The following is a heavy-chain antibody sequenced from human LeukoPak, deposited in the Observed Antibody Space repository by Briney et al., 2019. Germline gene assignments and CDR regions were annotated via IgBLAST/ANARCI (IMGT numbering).Heavy chain of an antibody. Sequence: PSETLSLTCAVYGGSFSGYYWSWIRQPPGKGLEWIGEINHSGSTNYNPSLKSRVTISVDTSKNQFSLKLSSVTAADTAVYYCASFFRPGRYIGPSNDAFDIWGQGTMVTVSS. D-gene: IGHD1-14*01. V-gene: IGHV4-34*01. CDR2: INHSGST. CDR1: GGSFSGYY. J-gene: IGHJ3*02. CDR3: ASFFRPGRYIGPSNDAFDI.